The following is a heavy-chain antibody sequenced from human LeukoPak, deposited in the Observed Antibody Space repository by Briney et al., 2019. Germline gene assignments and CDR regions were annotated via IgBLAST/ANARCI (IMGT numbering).Heavy chain of an antibody. V-gene: IGHV3-64*01. J-gene: IGHJ4*02. CDR1: GFTFSNYA. CDR2: ISSNGGST. Sequence: GGSLRLSCAASGFTFSNYAMHWVRQAPGKGLEYVSGISSNGGSTFYASSVKGRFTISRDNSKNTLNSLRADDTAVYYCAKEIWPTVTIPGRTYFDYWGQGTLVTVSS. CDR3: AKEIWPTVTIPGRTYFDY. D-gene: IGHD4-17*01.